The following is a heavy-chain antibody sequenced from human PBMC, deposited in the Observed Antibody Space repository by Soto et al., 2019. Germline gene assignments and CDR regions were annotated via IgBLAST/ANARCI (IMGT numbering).Heavy chain of an antibody. V-gene: IGHV4-59*01. CDR3: ARQWLVNYFDY. CDR1: GGSISSYY. Sequence: SETLSLTCTVSGGSISSYYWSWIRQPPGKGLEWIGYIYYSGSTNYNPSLKSRVTISVDTSKNQFSLKLSSVTAADTAVYYCARQWLVNYFDYWGQGTLVTVSS. CDR2: IYYSGST. J-gene: IGHJ4*02. D-gene: IGHD6-19*01.